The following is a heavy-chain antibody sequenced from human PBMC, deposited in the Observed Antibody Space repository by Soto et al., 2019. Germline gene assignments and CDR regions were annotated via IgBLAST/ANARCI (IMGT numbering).Heavy chain of an antibody. Sequence: SETLSLTCAVYGGSFRGYFWSWIRQPPGKGLEWIGEINHSGSTHYNPSLKSRVTISADTSKSQFSLELNTVTAADTAVYYCARAGSGSLGYAMDVWGQGFTVTVSS. J-gene: IGHJ6*02. CDR2: INHSGST. V-gene: IGHV4-34*01. D-gene: IGHD3-10*01. CDR1: GGSFRGYF. CDR3: ARAGSGSLGYAMDV.